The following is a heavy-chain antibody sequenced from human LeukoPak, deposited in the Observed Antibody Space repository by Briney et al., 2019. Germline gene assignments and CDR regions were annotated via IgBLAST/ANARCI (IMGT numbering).Heavy chain of an antibody. CDR3: ARVVVVVTTAINGFDY. V-gene: IGHV4-38-2*01. CDR1: GYSISSGYY. D-gene: IGHD2-2*01. Sequence: SETLSLTCAVSGYSISSGYYWGWIRQPPGKGLEWIGRIYHSGSTYYNPSLKSRVTISVDTSKNQFSLKLRCVTAADTAVYSCARVVVVVTTAINGFDYWGQGTLVTVSS. CDR2: IYHSGST. J-gene: IGHJ4*02.